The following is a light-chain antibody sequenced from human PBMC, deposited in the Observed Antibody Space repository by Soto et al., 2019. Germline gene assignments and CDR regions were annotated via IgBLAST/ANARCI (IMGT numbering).Light chain of an antibody. CDR3: QQYGRSPFT. Sequence: EIVLTQSPGTLSLSPGERATLSCRASQSVSSNNLAWYQQRHGQAPRVVIYGASTRATGSPERFSGSGSGTDFTLTISRLEPEDFAVYYCQQYGRSPFTFGPGTKVDIK. J-gene: IGKJ3*01. CDR2: GAS. CDR1: QSVSSNN. V-gene: IGKV3-20*01.